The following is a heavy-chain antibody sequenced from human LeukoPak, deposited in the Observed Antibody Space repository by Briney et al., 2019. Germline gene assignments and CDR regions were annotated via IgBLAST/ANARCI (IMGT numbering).Heavy chain of an antibody. CDR2: INTNNGNP. CDR3: GRDGHIDF. Sequence: ASVKVSCKASGYIFTSYSIHWVRQAPVQGLEWMGWINTNNGNPTYAQGFKGRLVFFLDTSANTTYLQISSLKAEDTAMYYCGRDGHIDFWGQGTLVTVSS. CDR1: GYIFTSYS. V-gene: IGHV7-4-1*02. J-gene: IGHJ4*02.